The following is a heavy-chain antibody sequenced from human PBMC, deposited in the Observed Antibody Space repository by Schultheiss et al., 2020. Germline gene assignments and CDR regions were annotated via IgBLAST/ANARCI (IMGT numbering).Heavy chain of an antibody. V-gene: IGHV4-59*01. CDR3: ARGPGRRINYYYYGMDV. J-gene: IGHJ6*02. Sequence: SQTLSLTCTVSGGSISSYYRSWIRQPPGKGLEWIGYIYYSGSTNYNPSLKSRVTISVDTSKNQFSLKLSSVTAADTAVYYCARGPGRRINYYYYGMDVWGQGTTVTVSS. CDR2: IYYSGST. CDR1: GGSISSYY. D-gene: IGHD2/OR15-2a*01.